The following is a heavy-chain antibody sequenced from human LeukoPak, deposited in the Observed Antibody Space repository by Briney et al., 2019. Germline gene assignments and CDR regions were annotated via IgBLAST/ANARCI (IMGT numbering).Heavy chain of an antibody. CDR2: IYYSGST. V-gene: IGHV4-59*01. J-gene: IGHJ5*02. CDR1: GGSISSYY. Sequence: SETLSLTCTVSGGSISSYYWSWIRQPPGKGLEWIGYIYYSGSTNYNPSFKSRVTISVDTSKNQFSLKLSSVTAADTAVYYCARGFAVITIFGVVIPNWFDPWGQGTLVTVSS. D-gene: IGHD3-3*01. CDR3: ARGFAVITIFGVVIPNWFDP.